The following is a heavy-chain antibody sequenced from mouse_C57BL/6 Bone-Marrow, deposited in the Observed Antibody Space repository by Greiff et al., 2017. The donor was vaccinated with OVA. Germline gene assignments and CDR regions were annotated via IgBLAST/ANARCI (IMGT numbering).Heavy chain of an antibody. D-gene: IGHD5-1-1*01. CDR2: IDPEDGDT. J-gene: IGHJ1*03. Sequence: EVQLQQSGAELVRPGASVKLSCTASGFNIKDYYMHWVKQRPEQGLEWIGRIDPEDGDTEYAPKFQGKATMTADTSSNTAYLQLSSLTSEDTAVYYCTTELIPFYWYFDVWGTGTTVTVSS. CDR1: GFNIKDYY. CDR3: TTELIPFYWYFDV. V-gene: IGHV14-1*01.